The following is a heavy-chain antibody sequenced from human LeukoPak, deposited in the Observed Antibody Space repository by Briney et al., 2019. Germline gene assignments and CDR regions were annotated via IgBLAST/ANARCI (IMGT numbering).Heavy chain of an antibody. CDR2: IYYSGST. D-gene: IGHD6-6*01. CDR1: GGSISSGGYY. J-gene: IGHJ4*02. Sequence: SETLSLTCTVSGGSISSGGYYWSWIRQHPGKGLEWIGYIYYSGSTYYNPSLKSRVTISVDTSKNQFSLKLSSVTAADTAVYYCARLLQTGIAARHYYFDSWGQGTLVTVSS. V-gene: IGHV4-31*03. CDR3: ARLLQTGIAARHYYFDS.